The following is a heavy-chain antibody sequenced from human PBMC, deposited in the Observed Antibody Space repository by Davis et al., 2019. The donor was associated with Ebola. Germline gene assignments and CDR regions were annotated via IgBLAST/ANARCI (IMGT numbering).Heavy chain of an antibody. J-gene: IGHJ6*03. CDR2: IYYSGST. D-gene: IGHD1-7*01. V-gene: IGHV4-59*11. CDR3: ARGITGTFYYYYYMDV. CDR1: GGSISSHY. Sequence: PSETLSLTCTVSGGSISSHYWSWIRQPPGKGLEWIGYIYYSGSTNYNPSLKSRVTISVDTSKNQFSLKLSSVTAADTAVYYCARGITGTFYYYYYMDVWGKGTTVTVSS.